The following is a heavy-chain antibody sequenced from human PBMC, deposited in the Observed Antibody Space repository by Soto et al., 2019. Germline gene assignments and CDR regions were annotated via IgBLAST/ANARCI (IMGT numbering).Heavy chain of an antibody. J-gene: IGHJ5*02. CDR2: ISAYNGNT. V-gene: IGHV1-18*01. CDR1: GYTFTSYG. Sequence: ASVKVSCKASGYTFTSYGISWVRQAPGQGLEWMGWISAYNGNTNYAQKLQGRVAMAKDTTTRTDYMELRSLRSDGTAVYYCAIYIGSITIFGVVIVWLDHWGQGTLVTVSS. D-gene: IGHD3-3*01. CDR3: AIYIGSITIFGVVIVWLDH.